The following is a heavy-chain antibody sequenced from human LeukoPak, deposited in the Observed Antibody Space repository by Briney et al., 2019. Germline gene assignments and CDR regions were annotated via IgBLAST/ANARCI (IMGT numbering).Heavy chain of an antibody. CDR2: IYTSGTT. CDR3: ARWSGSVTARNYYYYMDV. CDR1: GGSISSGSYY. D-gene: IGHD6-6*01. V-gene: IGHV4-61*02. Sequence: SQTLSLTCTVSGGSISSGSYYWSWIRQPAGKGLEWIGRIYTSGTTDYNPSLRTRVTISVDASRNQFSLNLSSVTAADTAVYYCARWSGSVTARNYYYYMDVWGEGTTVTVFS. J-gene: IGHJ6*03.